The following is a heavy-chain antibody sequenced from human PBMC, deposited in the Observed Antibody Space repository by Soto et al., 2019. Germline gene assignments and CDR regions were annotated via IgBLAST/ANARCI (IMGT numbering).Heavy chain of an antibody. CDR3: ARGRGYCRGGSCYMDV. D-gene: IGHD2-15*01. CDR1: GFTFSSYD. J-gene: IGHJ6*02. V-gene: IGHV3-13*05. CDR2: IGTAGDP. Sequence: PGGSLRLSCAASGFTFSSYDMHWVRQATGKGLEWVSAIGTAGDPYYPGSVKGRFTISRENAKNSLYLQMNSLRAGDTAVYYCARGRGYCRGGSCYMDVWGQGTTITVSS.